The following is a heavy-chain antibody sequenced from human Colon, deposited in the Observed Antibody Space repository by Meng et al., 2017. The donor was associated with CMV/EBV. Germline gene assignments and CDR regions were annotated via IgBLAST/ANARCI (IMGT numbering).Heavy chain of an antibody. J-gene: IGHJ4*02. CDR3: AKEPLPPQT. CDR2: IRYDGTTK. V-gene: IGHV3-30*02. CDR1: GFTFSSYG. Sequence: GGSLRLSCVTSGFTFSSYGMHWLRQPAGKGLEWVAFIRYDGTTKYYADSVQGRFTIPRDNSRSTLHLQMNSLRAEDTGLYFCAKEPLPPQTWGQGTQVTVSS.